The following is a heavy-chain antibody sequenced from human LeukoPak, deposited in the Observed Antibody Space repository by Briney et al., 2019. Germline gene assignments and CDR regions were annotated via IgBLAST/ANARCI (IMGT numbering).Heavy chain of an antibody. J-gene: IGHJ6*02. CDR3: ARIGILGSSWYTARYGMDV. V-gene: IGHV4-4*07. CDR1: GGSISSYY. D-gene: IGHD6-13*01. Sequence: TASETLSLTCTVSGGSISSYYWSWIRQPAGKGLEWIGRIYTSGSTNYNPSLKSRVTMSVDTSKNQFSLKLSSVTAADTAVYYCARIGILGSSWYTARYGMDVWGQGTTVTVSS. CDR2: IYTSGST.